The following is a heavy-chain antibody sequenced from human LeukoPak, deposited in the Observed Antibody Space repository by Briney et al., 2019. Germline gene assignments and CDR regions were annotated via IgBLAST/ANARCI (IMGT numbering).Heavy chain of an antibody. CDR3: ARDAHCSSTSCYSDAFDI. D-gene: IGHD2-2*01. V-gene: IGHV3-53*01. J-gene: IGHJ3*02. CDR2: IYSGGST. CDR1: GFTVSSNY. Sequence: PGGSLRLSCAASGFTVSSNYMSWGRQAPGEGLGGGSVIYSGGSTYYADSVKGRFTISRDNSKNTLYLQMNSLRAEDTAVYYCARDAHCSSTSCYSDAFDIWGQGTMVTVSS.